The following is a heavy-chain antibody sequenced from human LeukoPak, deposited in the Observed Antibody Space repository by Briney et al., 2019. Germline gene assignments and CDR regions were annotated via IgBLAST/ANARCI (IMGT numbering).Heavy chain of an antibody. V-gene: IGHV1-69*10. D-gene: IGHD3-9*01. CDR3: ARAPLRYYDIVPRPAYYYYRMDV. CDR1: AGSSISYS. CDR2: IIPILGIA. Sequence: SVKVFFKASAGSSISYSTRWVRHPAGEGREWMGSIIPILGIANCAQKFQGTVTITADKSTSTAYIELSSLKSEDTAVYYCARAPLRYYDIVPRPAYYYYRMDVWGQGTTVTVSS. J-gene: IGHJ6*02.